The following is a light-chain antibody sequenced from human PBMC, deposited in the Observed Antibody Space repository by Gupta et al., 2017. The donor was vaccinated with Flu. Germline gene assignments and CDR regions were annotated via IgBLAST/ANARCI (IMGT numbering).Light chain of an antibody. CDR3: QHRSNWPSIT. Sequence: EIVLTQSPATLSLSPGERATLSCRASQSIGYYLTWYQQKPGQAPRLLIYDASNRATDIPARFSGSGSGTDFTLTISRLAPEDFAVYYCQHRSNWPSITFGQGTRLEIK. CDR1: QSIGYY. J-gene: IGKJ5*01. CDR2: DAS. V-gene: IGKV3-11*01.